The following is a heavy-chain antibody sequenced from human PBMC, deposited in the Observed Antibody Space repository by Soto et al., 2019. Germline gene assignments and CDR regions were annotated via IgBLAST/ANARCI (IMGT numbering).Heavy chain of an antibody. V-gene: IGHV3-43*01. J-gene: IGHJ4*02. D-gene: IGHD2-15*01. CDR2: ISWDGGST. Sequence: HPGGSLRLSCAASGFTFDDYTMHWVRQAPGKGLEWVSLISWDGGSTYYADSVEGRFTISRDNSKNSLYLQMNSLRTEDTALYYCARKTPLCGRRGCGFYYWGQGNLVT. CDR1: GFTFDDYT. CDR3: ARKTPLCGRRGCGFYY.